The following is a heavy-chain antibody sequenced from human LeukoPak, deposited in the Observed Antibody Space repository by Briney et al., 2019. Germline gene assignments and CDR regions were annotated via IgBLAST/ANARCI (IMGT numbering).Heavy chain of an antibody. J-gene: IGHJ5*02. Sequence: PGGSLRLSCAASGFTFSSYGMSWVRQAPGKGLEWVSAISGSGGSTYYADSVKGRFTISRDNSKNTLYLQMNSLRAEDTAVYYCAKGYGSGSSNWFDPWGQGTLVTVSS. CDR3: AKGYGSGSSNWFDP. CDR1: GFTFSSYG. CDR2: ISGSGGST. D-gene: IGHD3-10*01. V-gene: IGHV3-23*01.